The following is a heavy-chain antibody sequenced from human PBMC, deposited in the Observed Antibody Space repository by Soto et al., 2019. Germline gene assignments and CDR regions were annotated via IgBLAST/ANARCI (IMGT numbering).Heavy chain of an antibody. CDR2: ISSSGNSM. J-gene: IGHJ4*02. V-gene: IGHV3-21*04. CDR3: ARRAASGRHFDH. Sequence: EMQLVESGGGLVKPGGSLRLSCAASGFTFSSYSMNWVRQAPGKGLEWVSSISSSGNSMYYADSVKGRFTVSRDNAENSLYLQMNSLRAEDTAVYYCARRAASGRHFDHWGQGTLVSVSS. CDR1: GFTFSSYS. D-gene: IGHD6-13*01.